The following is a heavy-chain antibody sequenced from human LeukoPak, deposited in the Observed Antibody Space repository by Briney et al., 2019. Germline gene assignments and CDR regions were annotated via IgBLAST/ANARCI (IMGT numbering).Heavy chain of an antibody. V-gene: IGHV1-2*02. CDR2: VNPYSGGS. CDR3: ASPVETPYEAFDI. J-gene: IGHJ3*02. CDR1: GYTFPVYY. Sequence: ASVKVSCKASGYTFPVYYIHWVRQAPGQGLEWMGWVNPYSGGSNYAQKFQDRVTIARDTSINTVYMELSRLRSDDTAIYYCASPVETPYEAFDIWGQGTVVTVSS. D-gene: IGHD2-15*01.